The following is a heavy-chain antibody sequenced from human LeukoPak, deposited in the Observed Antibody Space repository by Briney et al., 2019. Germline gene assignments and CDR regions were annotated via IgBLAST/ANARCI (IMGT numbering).Heavy chain of an antibody. V-gene: IGHV1-18*01. CDR3: AKGGPSYGSGSDAFDI. CDR1: GYTFTSYG. J-gene: IGHJ3*02. Sequence: ASVKVSCKASGYTFTSYGISWLRQAPGQGLEWMGWISAYNGNTNYAQKLQGRVTMTTDTSTSTAYMELRSLRSDDTAVYYCAKGGPSYGSGSDAFDIWGQGTMVTVSS. CDR2: ISAYNGNT. D-gene: IGHD3-10*01.